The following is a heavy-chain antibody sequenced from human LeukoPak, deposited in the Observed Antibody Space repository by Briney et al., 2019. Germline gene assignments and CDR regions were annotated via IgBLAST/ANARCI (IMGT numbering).Heavy chain of an antibody. CDR3: ARAGDILTGYPFDY. J-gene: IGHJ4*02. CDR2: IYYSGST. D-gene: IGHD3-9*01. Sequence: PSETLSLTCTVSGGSINSAYYYWSWIRQHPGKGLEWIGYIYYSGSTYYNPSLKSRVTISVNTSKNQFSLKLSSVTAADTAVYYCARAGDILTGYPFDYWGQGTLVTVSS. V-gene: IGHV4-31*03. CDR1: GGSINSAYYY.